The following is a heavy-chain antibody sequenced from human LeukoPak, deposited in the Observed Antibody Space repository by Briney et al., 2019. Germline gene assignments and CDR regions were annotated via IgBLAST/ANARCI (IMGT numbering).Heavy chain of an antibody. CDR3: ARQTRANWFDP. CDR1: GGSMSSYY. CDR2: IYYSGST. J-gene: IGHJ5*02. V-gene: IGHV4-39*01. D-gene: IGHD1/OR15-1a*01. Sequence: PSETLSLTCTVSGGSMSSYYWGWIRQPPGKGLEWIGSIYYSGSTYYNPSLKSRVTISVDTSKNQFSLKLSSVTAADTAVYYCARQTRANWFDPWGQGTLVTVSS.